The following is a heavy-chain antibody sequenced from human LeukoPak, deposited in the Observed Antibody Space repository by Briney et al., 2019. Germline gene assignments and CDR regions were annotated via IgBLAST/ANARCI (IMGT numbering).Heavy chain of an antibody. V-gene: IGHV1-18*01. CDR3: ARSRGWQQLAPPIQH. CDR2: ISAYNGNT. Sequence: ASVKVSCKASGYTFTSYGISWVRQAPGQGLEWMGWISAYNGNTNYAQKLQGRVTMTTDTSTSTAYMELRSLRSDDTAVYYCARSRGWQQLAPPIQHWGQGTLVTVSS. J-gene: IGHJ1*01. CDR1: GYTFTSYG. D-gene: IGHD6-13*01.